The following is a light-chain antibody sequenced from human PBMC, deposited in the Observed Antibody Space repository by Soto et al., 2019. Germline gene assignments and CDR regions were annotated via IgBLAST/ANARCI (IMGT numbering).Light chain of an antibody. CDR2: GAS. V-gene: IGKV3-20*01. CDR3: QQYGSSPPYT. CDR1: QSVSSSF. J-gene: IGKJ2*01. Sequence: EIVLTQSPGTLSSSPGERATLSCRASQSVSSSFLAWYQQKPGQAPRLLIYGASSRATGIPDRFSGGGSGTDFTLTISRLEPEDFAVYYCQQYGSSPPYTFGQGTKLEIK.